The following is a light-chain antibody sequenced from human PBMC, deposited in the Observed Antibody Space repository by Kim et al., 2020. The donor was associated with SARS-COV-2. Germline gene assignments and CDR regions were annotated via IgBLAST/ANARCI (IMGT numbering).Light chain of an antibody. Sequence: GAPGPRVPSTCSGGSSSCGSNPVYWFQHLPGTAPKLLIYKNNQRPSGVPDRFSGSKSGSLAISGLQSEDEAVYYCAAWDDSLNAWVFGGGTKVTVL. J-gene: IGLJ3*02. CDR3: AAWDDSLNAWV. V-gene: IGLV1-44*01. CDR2: KNN. CDR1: SSSCGSNP.